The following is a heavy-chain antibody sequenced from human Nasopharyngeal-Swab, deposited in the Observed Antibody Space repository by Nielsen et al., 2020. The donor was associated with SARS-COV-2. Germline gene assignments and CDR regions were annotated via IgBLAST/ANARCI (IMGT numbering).Heavy chain of an antibody. CDR3: AKLLAVAGLDNDAFDI. J-gene: IGHJ3*02. D-gene: IGHD6-19*01. V-gene: IGHV3-9*01. CDR2: ISWNSGSI. Sequence: GGSLRLSYAASGFTFDDYAMHWVRQAPGKGLEWVSGISWNSGSIGYADSVKGRFTISRDNAKNSLYLQMNSLRAEDTALYYCAKLLAVAGLDNDAFDIWGQGTMVTVSS. CDR1: GFTFDDYA.